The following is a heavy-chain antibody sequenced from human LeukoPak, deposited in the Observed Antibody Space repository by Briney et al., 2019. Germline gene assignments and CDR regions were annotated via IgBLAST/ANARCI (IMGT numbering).Heavy chain of an antibody. D-gene: IGHD3-22*01. CDR2: ISSSGNYI. CDR1: GFTFSSYT. CDR3: ARRCYSYDSSERCDD. Sequence: GGSLRLSCAASGFTFSSYTMNWVRQAPGKGLEWVSSISSSGNYIYEADSVKGRSTISRDNAKNSLYLQMNGRRAEDTAVYYCARRCYSYDSSERCDDWGQGTLVTVSS. V-gene: IGHV3-21*01. J-gene: IGHJ4*02.